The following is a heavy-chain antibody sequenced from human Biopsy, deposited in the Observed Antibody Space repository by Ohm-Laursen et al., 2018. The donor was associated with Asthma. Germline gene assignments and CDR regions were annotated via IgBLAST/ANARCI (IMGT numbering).Heavy chain of an antibody. D-gene: IGHD3-22*01. J-gene: IGHJ4*02. CDR2: MYYGETT. Sequence: SDTLSLTCTVSGASITSSAYYWGWIRQPPGKGLEWIGSMYYGETTYYSPSLKSRVTISVDTSKNQFSLILSSVTAADTAVYFCVRHQYSSSWSTFDYWGQGALVTVSS. CDR3: VRHQYSSSWSTFDY. V-gene: IGHV4-39*01. CDR1: GASITSSAYY.